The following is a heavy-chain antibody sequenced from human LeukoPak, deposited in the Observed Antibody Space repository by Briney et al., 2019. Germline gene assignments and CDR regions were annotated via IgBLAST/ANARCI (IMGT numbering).Heavy chain of an antibody. V-gene: IGHV3-66*02. Sequence: AGYLRLSCAASGVTVSSNYMSWVRQAPGKGLEWVSVIYSGGSTYYADSVKGRFTISRDNSKNTLYLQMNSLRAEDTAVYYCARDYDYYDSSGYSFGSDWGQGTLVTVSS. CDR1: GVTVSSNY. J-gene: IGHJ4*02. D-gene: IGHD3-22*01. CDR2: IYSGGST. CDR3: ARDYDYYDSSGYSFGSD.